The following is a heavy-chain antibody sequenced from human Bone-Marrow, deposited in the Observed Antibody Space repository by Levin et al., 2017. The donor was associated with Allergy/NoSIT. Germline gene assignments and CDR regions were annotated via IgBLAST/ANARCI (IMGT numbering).Heavy chain of an antibody. CDR1: GGSMSSGGYF. CDR3: ARVIKDDYVWGSYRPYYFDP. CDR2: IYDSGTS. J-gene: IGHJ5*02. V-gene: IGHV4-30-4*01. D-gene: IGHD3-16*02. Sequence: PSETLSLTCTVSGGSMSSGGYFWSWIRQHPGKGLEWIGYIYDSGTSFYSPSLKSRVYMSVDTSKNQFSLKVRSVTAADTAVYYCARVIKDDYVWGSYRPYYFDPWGQGTLVTVSS.